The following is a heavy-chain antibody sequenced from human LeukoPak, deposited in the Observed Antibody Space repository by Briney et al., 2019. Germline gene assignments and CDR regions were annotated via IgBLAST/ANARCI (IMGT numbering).Heavy chain of an antibody. J-gene: IGHJ4*02. CDR1: GGTFTSYA. CDR2: IIPISGTT. CDR3: ASTYYDFWSGHDDY. Sequence: GSSVKVSCKTSGGTFTSYAITWVRQAPGQGLEWMGKIIPISGTTNYAQKFQGRVTITADESTSTAYMELSSLRSEDTAVYYCASTYYDFWSGHDDYWGQGTLVTVSS. V-gene: IGHV1-69*15. D-gene: IGHD3-3*01.